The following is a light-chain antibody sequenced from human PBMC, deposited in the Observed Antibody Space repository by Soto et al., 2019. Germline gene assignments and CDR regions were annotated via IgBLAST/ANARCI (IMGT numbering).Light chain of an antibody. CDR3: QQYFSTWT. V-gene: IGKV3-20*01. CDR2: GAS. CDR1: QSVSNNY. J-gene: IGKJ1*01. Sequence: EIVLTQSPGTLSLSPGERATLSCRASQSVSNNYLAWYQQKPGQAPRLLIYGASNRATGIPDRFSGSGSGTDFTLTISRLEPEDVAVYYCQQYFSTWTFGQGTKVEIK.